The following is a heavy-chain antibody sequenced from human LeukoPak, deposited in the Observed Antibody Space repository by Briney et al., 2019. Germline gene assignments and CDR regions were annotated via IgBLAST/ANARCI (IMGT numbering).Heavy chain of an antibody. CDR3: ARRKGYCSSTSCYGPDLDY. V-gene: IGHV1-69*06. J-gene: IGHJ4*02. Sequence: SVKVSCKASGGTFSSYAISWVRQAPGQGLEWMGGIIPIFGTANYAQKFQGRVTITADKSTSTAYMELSSLRSEDTAVYYCARRKGYCSSTSCYGPDLDYWGQGTLVTVSS. CDR1: GGTFSSYA. CDR2: IIPIFGTA. D-gene: IGHD2-2*01.